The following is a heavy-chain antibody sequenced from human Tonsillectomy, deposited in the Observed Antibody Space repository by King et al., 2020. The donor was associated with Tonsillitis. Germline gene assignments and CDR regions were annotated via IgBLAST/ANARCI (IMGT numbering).Heavy chain of an antibody. CDR1: GGSFSSDY. D-gene: IGHD7-27*01. CDR3: ARERVTGDESYFDY. V-gene: IGHV4-59*01. Sequence: VPLQESGPGLVKPSETLSLTCTVSGGSFSSDYWSWIRQPPGKGLEWLGYIYYSGSTNYNPSLKSRVTISLDTSKNQFSLRLTSVTAADTAVYFCARERVTGDESYFDYWGQGALVTVSS. CDR2: IYYSGST. J-gene: IGHJ4*02.